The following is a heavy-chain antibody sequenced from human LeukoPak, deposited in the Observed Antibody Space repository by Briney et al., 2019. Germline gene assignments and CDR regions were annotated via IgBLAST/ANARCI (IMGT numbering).Heavy chain of an antibody. CDR1: GFIFSTYA. D-gene: IGHD3-22*01. V-gene: IGHV3-23*01. J-gene: IGHJ3*01. CDR3: AKRDNNGLYSGLDVFDV. CDR2: ISGGGGST. Sequence: PGGSLRLSCASSGFIFSTYAMSWVRQAPGKGPEWVSSISGGGGSTYYADSVKGRFTISRDNSKNTLYVQMNSLKAEDTAIYYCAKRDNNGLYSGLDVFDVWGHGTLVTVSS.